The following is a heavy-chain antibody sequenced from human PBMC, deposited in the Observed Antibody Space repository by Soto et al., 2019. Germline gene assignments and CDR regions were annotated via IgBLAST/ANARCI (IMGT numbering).Heavy chain of an antibody. CDR2: INTDGSST. CDR3: ARGIYQKYGMDV. D-gene: IGHD3-16*02. V-gene: IGHV3-74*01. J-gene: IGHJ6*02. CDR1: EFTFNNYW. Sequence: GGSLRLSCAASEFTFNNYWIRWVRQVPGKGLVWVSRINTDGSSTDYADPVKGRFTISRDNAENTVYLQMNSLRGEDTALYYCARGIYQKYGMDVWGQGTTVTVSS.